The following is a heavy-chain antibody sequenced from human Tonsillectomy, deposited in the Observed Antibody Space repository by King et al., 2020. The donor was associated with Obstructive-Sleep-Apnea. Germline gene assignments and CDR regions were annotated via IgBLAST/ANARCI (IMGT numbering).Heavy chain of an antibody. CDR3: ARGLGD. V-gene: IGHV4-39*07. J-gene: IGHJ4*02. D-gene: IGHD5/OR15-5a*01. CDR2: IYYSGST. CDR1: GDSISTSTYS. Sequence: LQLQESGPGLVKPSETLSLTCTVSGDSISTSTYSWDWIRQPPGKGRGWVRTIYYSGSTYYNPSLRGRVTISVDTSKNHFSLNLSSLTAADTAVYFCARGLGDWGQGVLVTVSS.